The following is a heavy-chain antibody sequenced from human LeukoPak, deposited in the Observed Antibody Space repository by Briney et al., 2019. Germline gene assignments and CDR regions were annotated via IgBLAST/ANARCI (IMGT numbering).Heavy chain of an antibody. CDR3: ASPIVATKFYYYYGMDV. CDR2: ISYDGSNK. V-gene: IGHV3-30-3*01. D-gene: IGHD5-12*01. CDR1: GFTFSSYA. J-gene: IGHJ6*02. Sequence: GGSLRLSCAASGFTFSSYAMHWVRQAPGKGLEWVAVISYDGSNKYYADSVKGRFTISRDNSKNTLYLQMNSLRSEDTAVYYCASPIVATKFYYYYGMDVWGQGTTVTVSS.